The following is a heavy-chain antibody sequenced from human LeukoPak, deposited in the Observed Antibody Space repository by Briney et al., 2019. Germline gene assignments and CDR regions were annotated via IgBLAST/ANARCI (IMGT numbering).Heavy chain of an antibody. Sequence: GGSLRLSCAASGFTFSSYNMNWVRQAPGKGLEWVSYISSSSITIYYADSVKGRFTISRDNAKNSLYLQMNNLRAEDTAVYYCARASRGEAKRGGYYYYYYMDVWGKGTTVAVSS. D-gene: IGHD1-1*01. CDR1: GFTFSSYN. CDR3: ARASRGEAKRGGYYYYYYMDV. V-gene: IGHV3-48*01. CDR2: ISSSSITI. J-gene: IGHJ6*03.